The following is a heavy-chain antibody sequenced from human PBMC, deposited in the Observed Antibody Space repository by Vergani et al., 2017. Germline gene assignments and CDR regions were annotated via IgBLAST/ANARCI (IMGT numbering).Heavy chain of an antibody. CDR1: GGSISSYY. CDR2: IYYSGST. D-gene: IGHD4-17*01. CDR3: ARMVTVTTSYGMDV. J-gene: IGHJ6*02. Sequence: QVQLQESGPGLVKPSETLSLTCTVSGGSISSYYWSWIRQPPGKGLEWIGYIYYSGSTNYNPSLKSRVTISVDTSKNQFSLKRSSVTAADTAVYYCARMVTVTTSYGMDVWGQGTTVTVSS. V-gene: IGHV4-59*08.